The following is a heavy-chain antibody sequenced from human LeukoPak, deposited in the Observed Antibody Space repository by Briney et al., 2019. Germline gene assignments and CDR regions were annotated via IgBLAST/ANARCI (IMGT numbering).Heavy chain of an antibody. J-gene: IGHJ4*02. V-gene: IGHV1-69*13. D-gene: IGHD2-8*01. CDR2: IIPIFGTA. CDR3: ASGPSGYCTNGVCYYFDY. CDR1: GGTFSSYA. Sequence: SVKVSCKASGGTFSSYAISWVRQAPGQGLEWLGGIIPIFGTANYAQKFQGRVTITADESASTAYMELSSLRSEDTAVYYCASGPSGYCTNGVCYYFDYWGQGTLVTVSS.